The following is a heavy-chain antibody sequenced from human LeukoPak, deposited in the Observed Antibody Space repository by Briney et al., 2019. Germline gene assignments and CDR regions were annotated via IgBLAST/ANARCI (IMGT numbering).Heavy chain of an antibody. V-gene: IGHV3-33*01. D-gene: IGHD1-7*01. Sequence: GGSLRLSYAASGFTFSSYGMYWLRQAPGKGLEWVAMIWYDGSNTYYADSVKGRFTISRDNSKNTLFLQMDSLRAEDTAVYYCARDRTRSHFDYWGQGTLVTVSS. CDR2: IWYDGSNT. J-gene: IGHJ4*02. CDR1: GFTFSSYG. CDR3: ARDRTRSHFDY.